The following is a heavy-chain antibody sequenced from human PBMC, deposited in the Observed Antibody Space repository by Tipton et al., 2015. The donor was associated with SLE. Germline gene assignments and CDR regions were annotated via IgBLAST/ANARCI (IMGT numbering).Heavy chain of an antibody. CDR2: IYYSGST. V-gene: IGHV4-59*01. CDR3: ARSAGYGSNWAHFDY. Sequence: TLSLTCTVSGGSTNSYYWTWIRQPPGKGLEWIGYIYYSGSTNYNPSLKSRVTISVDTSKNQFSLKLSSVTAADTAVYYCARSAGYGSNWAHFDYWGQGTLVTVSS. J-gene: IGHJ4*02. CDR1: GGSTNSYY. D-gene: IGHD6-13*01.